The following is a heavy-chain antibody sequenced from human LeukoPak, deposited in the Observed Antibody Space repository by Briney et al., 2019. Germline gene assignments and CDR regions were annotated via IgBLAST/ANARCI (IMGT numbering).Heavy chain of an antibody. J-gene: IGHJ4*02. Sequence: GGSLRLSCAASGFTFSDYYMSWIRQAPGKGLEWVSYISSSGSTIYYAGSVKGRFTISRDNAKNSLYLQMNSLRAEDTAVYYCARDQDYYGSGSYLGYWGQGTLVTVSS. CDR1: GFTFSDYY. V-gene: IGHV3-11*04. CDR3: ARDQDYYGSGSYLGY. CDR2: ISSSGSTI. D-gene: IGHD3-10*01.